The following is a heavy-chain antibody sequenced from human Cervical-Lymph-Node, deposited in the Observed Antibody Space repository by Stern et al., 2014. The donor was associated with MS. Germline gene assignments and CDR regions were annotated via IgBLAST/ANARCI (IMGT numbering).Heavy chain of an antibody. CDR2: INAKSGIT. Sequence: QMQLVQSGAEVKKPGASVKVSCKASGYTFSDHYMHWVRQAPGQGLEWMGWINAKSGITNYAQKFQGRVPMTRDTSISTAYMELSSLRSDDTAVYYCARELNWNDIFTNVFDIWGQGTMVTVSS. D-gene: IGHD1-20*01. V-gene: IGHV1-2*02. CDR3: ARELNWNDIFTNVFDI. CDR1: GYTFSDHY. J-gene: IGHJ3*02.